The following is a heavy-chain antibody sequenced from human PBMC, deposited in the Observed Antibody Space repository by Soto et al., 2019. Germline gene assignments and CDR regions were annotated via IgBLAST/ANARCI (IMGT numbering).Heavy chain of an antibody. J-gene: IGHJ4*02. Sequence: QVQLVQSGAEVNKPGSSVKVSCKASGGTFSSYAISWVRQAPGQGLEWMGGIIPIFGTANYAQKFQGRVTITADASTSTAYMELSSLRSEDTAVYYCARVRVRFLEWLGSEGWGQGTLVTVSS. D-gene: IGHD3-3*01. CDR1: GGTFSSYA. V-gene: IGHV1-69*12. CDR3: ARVRVRFLEWLGSEG. CDR2: IIPIFGTA.